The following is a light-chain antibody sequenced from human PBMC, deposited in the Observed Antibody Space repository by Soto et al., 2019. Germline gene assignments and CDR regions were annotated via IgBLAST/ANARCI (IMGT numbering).Light chain of an antibody. Sequence: EIVLTQSPGTLSLSPGERATLSCRASQSVSSSYLAWYQQKPGQAPRLLIYGASSRATGIPDRFSGSGSGTDFTLTISRLEPEDSAVYYCQQYTSPLTFGGGTKVDI. J-gene: IGKJ4*01. CDR3: QQYTSPLT. CDR1: QSVSSSY. CDR2: GAS. V-gene: IGKV3-20*01.